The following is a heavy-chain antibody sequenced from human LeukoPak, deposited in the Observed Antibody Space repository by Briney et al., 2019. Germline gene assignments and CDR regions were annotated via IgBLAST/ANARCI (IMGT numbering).Heavy chain of an antibody. J-gene: IGHJ4*02. CDR2: SYTSGST. Sequence: SETLSLTCTVSGGSISSYYWSWIRQPPGKGLEWIGYSYTSGSTNYNPSLKSRVTISVDTPKNQFSLQLSSVTAAHTAVYFCARVPLFHWNVPPYFEYWGQGTLVTVSS. D-gene: IGHD1-1*01. CDR3: ARVPLFHWNVPPYFEY. CDR1: GGSISSYY. V-gene: IGHV4-4*09.